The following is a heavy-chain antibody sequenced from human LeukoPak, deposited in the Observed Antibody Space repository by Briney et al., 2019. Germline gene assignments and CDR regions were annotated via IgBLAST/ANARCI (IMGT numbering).Heavy chain of an antibody. J-gene: IGHJ3*02. CDR1: GGSISSSSYY. CDR3: ARQGARVVPAAIHAFDI. CDR2: IYYSGST. Sequence: PSETLSLTCTVSGGSISSSSYYWGWIRQPPGKGLEWIGSIYYSGSTYYNPSLKSRVTISVDTSKNQFSLKLSSVTAADTAVYYCARQGARVVPAAIHAFDIWGQGTMVTVSS. V-gene: IGHV4-39*01. D-gene: IGHD2-2*02.